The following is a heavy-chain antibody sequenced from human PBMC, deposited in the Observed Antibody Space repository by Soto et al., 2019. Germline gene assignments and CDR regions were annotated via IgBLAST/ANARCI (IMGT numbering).Heavy chain of an antibody. D-gene: IGHD2-2*01. CDR3: ARVSDARRSTSHYYYYGMDV. J-gene: IGHJ6*02. Sequence: QVQLVQSGAEVKKPGSSVKVSCKASGGTFSSYTIIWVRQAPGQGLEWMGRIIPILGIANYAQKFQGRVTITADKSTSTAYMELSSLRSEDTAVYYCARVSDARRSTSHYYYYGMDVWGQGTTVTVSS. CDR2: IIPILGIA. CDR1: GGTFSSYT. V-gene: IGHV1-69*02.